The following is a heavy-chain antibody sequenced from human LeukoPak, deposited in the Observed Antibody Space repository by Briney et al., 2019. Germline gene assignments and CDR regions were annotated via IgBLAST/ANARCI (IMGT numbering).Heavy chain of an antibody. CDR2: IYSGGST. J-gene: IGHJ3*02. V-gene: IGHV3-53*01. CDR3: ARPPNILGDAFDI. Sequence: GGSLRLSCAASGFSVSSNYMSWVRQAPGKGLEWVSVIYSGGSTYYADSVKGRFTISRDNPKNTVYLQMNSLSAEDTAVYYCARPPNILGDAFDIWGQGTMVTVSS. CDR1: GFSVSSNY. D-gene: IGHD2-8*01.